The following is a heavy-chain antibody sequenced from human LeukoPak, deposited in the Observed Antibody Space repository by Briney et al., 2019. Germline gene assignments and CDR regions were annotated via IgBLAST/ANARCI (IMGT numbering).Heavy chain of an antibody. CDR1: GYTFSSYG. V-gene: IGHV1-18*01. J-gene: IGHJ6*03. D-gene: IGHD5-18*01. CDR3: AKIKRGYNYDHYYYYSMDV. Sequence: ASVKVSCKASGYTFSSYGISWVRQAPGQGLEWMGWISAYNGNTNYPQKLQGRVTMTTDTSTSTAYMELRSLRSDDTAVYYCAKIKRGYNYDHYYYYSMDVWGKGTTVTVSS. CDR2: ISAYNGNT.